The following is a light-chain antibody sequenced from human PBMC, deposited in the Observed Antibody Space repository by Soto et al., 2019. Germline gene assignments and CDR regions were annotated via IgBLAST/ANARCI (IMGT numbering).Light chain of an antibody. CDR3: CSYAGSSPSV. CDR1: SSDVGSYNL. V-gene: IGLV2-23*02. CDR2: EVS. Sequence: QSVLTQPASVSGSPGQSITISCTGTSSDVGSYNLVSWYQQHPGKAPKLMIYEVSKRPSGVSNRFSGSKSGNTASLTISGLQAEDEADYYCCSYAGSSPSVFGTGTKVTV. J-gene: IGLJ1*01.